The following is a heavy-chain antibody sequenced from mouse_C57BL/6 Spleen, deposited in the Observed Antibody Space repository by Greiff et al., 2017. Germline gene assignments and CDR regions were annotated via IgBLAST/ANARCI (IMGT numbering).Heavy chain of an antibody. D-gene: IGHD2-4*01. CDR1: GYTFPSYW. J-gene: IGHJ1*01. V-gene: IGHV1-7*01. CDR3: ARDYDYWYFDV. CDR2: INPSTGYT. Sequence: VQVVESGAELAKPGASVKMSCKASGYTFPSYWMHWVKQRPGQGLEWIGYINPSTGYTEYNQKFKDKATLTADKSSSTAYMQLSSLTSEDSAVYYCARDYDYWYFDVWGAGTTVTVSS.